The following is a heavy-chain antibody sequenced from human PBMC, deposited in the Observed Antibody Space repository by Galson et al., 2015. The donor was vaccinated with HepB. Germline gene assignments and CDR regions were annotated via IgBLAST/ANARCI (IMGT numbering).Heavy chain of an antibody. CDR3: AKDNAGSGTFHSDC. V-gene: IGHV3-7*03. CDR2: IKQDGSEK. CDR1: GFSFSSYW. J-gene: IGHJ4*02. D-gene: IGHD3-10*01. Sequence: SLRLSCAASGFSFSSYWMSWVRQAPGRGLEWVANIKQDGSEKYYVDSVKGRFTISRDKSKTMLFLQMNSLRVEDTAIYFCAKDNAGSGTFHSDCWGQGTQVIVSA.